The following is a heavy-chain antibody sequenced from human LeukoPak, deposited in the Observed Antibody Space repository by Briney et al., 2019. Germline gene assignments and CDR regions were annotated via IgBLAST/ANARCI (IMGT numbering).Heavy chain of an antibody. V-gene: IGHV4-30-4*01. J-gene: IGHJ6*04. D-gene: IGHD6-13*01. CDR1: GGSISSSGYY. CDR2: MSYSGST. Sequence: SQTLSLTCSVSGGSISSSGYYWNWIRQPPGRGLEWIGSMSYSGSTFYSPSPKSRVSMSLDKSKSQFSLRVSSVRAADTAVYYCASAPISAAGFSFYFYGMDVWGKGTTVTVSS. CDR3: ASAPISAAGFSFYFYGMDV.